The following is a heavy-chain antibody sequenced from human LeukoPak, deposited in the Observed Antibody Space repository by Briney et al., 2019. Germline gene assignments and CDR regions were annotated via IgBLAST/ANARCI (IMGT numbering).Heavy chain of an antibody. D-gene: IGHD6-19*01. V-gene: IGHV1-8*01. J-gene: IGHJ6*03. CDR1: GYTFTSYD. CDR2: MNPNSGDT. Sequence: ASVKVSCKASGYTFTSYDINWVRQATGQGLEWMGWMNPNSGDTGYAQKFQGRVTMTRNTSISTAYMELSSLRSEDTAVYYCARGLGSGWYYVAGYYYYYYMDVWGKGTTVTISS. CDR3: ARGLGSGWYYVAGYYYYYYMDV.